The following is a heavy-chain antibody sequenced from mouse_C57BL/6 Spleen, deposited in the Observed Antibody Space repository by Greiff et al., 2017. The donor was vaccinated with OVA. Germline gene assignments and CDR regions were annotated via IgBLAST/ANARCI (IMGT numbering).Heavy chain of an antibody. Sequence: VQLQQSGAELVRPGASVTLSCKASGYTFTDYEMHWVKQTPVHGLEWIGAIDPETGGTAYNQKFKGKAILTADKSSSTAYMELRSLTSEDSAVYYCTRDYYGGSTWCAYWGQGTLVTVSA. CDR2: IDPETGGT. CDR1: GYTFTDYE. J-gene: IGHJ3*01. D-gene: IGHD1-1*01. V-gene: IGHV1-15*01. CDR3: TRDYYGGSTWCAY.